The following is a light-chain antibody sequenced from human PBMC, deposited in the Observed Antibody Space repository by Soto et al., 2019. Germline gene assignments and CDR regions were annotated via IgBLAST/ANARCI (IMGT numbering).Light chain of an antibody. CDR3: MQGTHWPLT. CDR1: QSLLFSANGHTY. J-gene: IGKJ4*01. V-gene: IGKV2-30*01. Sequence: VVLTQSPLTRSVTCGQRASISFRCSQSLLFSANGHTYLTWFHQRPGQPPRRLIYEVSNRDSGVPDRFSGSRSGTDFTLRLTRVDVEAAGVYYCMQGTHWPLTFGGGTKVDIK. CDR2: EVS.